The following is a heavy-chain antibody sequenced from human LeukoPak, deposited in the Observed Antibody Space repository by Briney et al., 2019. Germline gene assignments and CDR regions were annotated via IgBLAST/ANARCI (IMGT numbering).Heavy chain of an antibody. D-gene: IGHD3-10*01. CDR1: GGTFSSYA. CDR3: ARDGITDDAFDI. Sequence: ASVKVSCKASGGTFSSYAISWVRQAPGQGLEWMGWINPNSGGTNYAQKFQGWVTMTRDTSISTAYMELSRLRSDDTAVYYCARDGITDDAFDIWGQGTMVTVSS. V-gene: IGHV1-2*04. CDR2: INPNSGGT. J-gene: IGHJ3*02.